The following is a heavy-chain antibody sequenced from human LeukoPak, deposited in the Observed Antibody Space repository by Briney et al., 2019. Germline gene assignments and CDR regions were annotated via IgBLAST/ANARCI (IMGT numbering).Heavy chain of an antibody. D-gene: IGHD4-17*01. Sequence: SETLSLTCTVSGGSISSGDYYWSWIRQPPGKGLEWIGYIYYSGSTYYNPSLKSRVTISVDTSKNQFSLKLSSVAAADTAVYYCARNNYGDSHFDYWGQGTLVTVSS. CDR2: IYYSGST. V-gene: IGHV4-30-4*01. CDR1: GGSISSGDYY. J-gene: IGHJ4*02. CDR3: ARNNYGDSHFDY.